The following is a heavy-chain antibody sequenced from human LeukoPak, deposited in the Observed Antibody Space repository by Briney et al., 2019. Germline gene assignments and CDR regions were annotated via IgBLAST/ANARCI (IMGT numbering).Heavy chain of an antibody. D-gene: IGHD1-26*01. Sequence: GGSLRLSCAASGFTFSRYAMSWARQAPGKGLEWVANIKQDGSTKHYADSLKGRFTISRDNPKNSLYLQMNNLRADDTAVYYCTRDTDGSLDYWGQGILVTVAS. J-gene: IGHJ4*02. CDR1: GFTFSRYA. CDR2: IKQDGSTK. V-gene: IGHV3-7*01. CDR3: TRDTDGSLDY.